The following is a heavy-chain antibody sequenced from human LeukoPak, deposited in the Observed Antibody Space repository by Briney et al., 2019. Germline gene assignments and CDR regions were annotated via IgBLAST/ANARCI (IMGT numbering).Heavy chain of an antibody. CDR1: GFTFSTYW. J-gene: IGHJ3*02. CDR3: ARDPAYYYDSSGRYRGAFDI. D-gene: IGHD3-22*01. Sequence: GGSLRLSCAASGFTFSTYWMSWVRQAPGKGLEWVANIKQDGSEKYYVDSVKGRFTISRDNAKNSLYLQMNSLRAEDTAVYYCARDPAYYYDSSGRYRGAFDIWGQGTMVAVSS. CDR2: IKQDGSEK. V-gene: IGHV3-7*01.